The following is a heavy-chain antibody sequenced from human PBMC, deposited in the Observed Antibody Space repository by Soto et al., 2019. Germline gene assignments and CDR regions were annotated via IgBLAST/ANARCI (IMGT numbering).Heavy chain of an antibody. V-gene: IGHV1-69*13. J-gene: IGHJ3*02. CDR1: GGTFSSYA. CDR3: ARDPTYYYDSSGYYGDAFDI. CDR2: IIPIFGTA. D-gene: IGHD3-22*01. Sequence: SVKVSCKASGGTFSSYAISWVRQAPGQGLEWMGGIIPIFGTANYAQKFQGRVTITADESTSTAYMELSSLRSEDTAVYYCARDPTYYYDSSGYYGDAFDIWGQGTMVTVS.